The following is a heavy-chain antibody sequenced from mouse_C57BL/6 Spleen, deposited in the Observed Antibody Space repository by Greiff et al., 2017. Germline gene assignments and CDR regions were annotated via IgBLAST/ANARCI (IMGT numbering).Heavy chain of an antibody. CDR1: GYTFTSYW. CDR2: IDPSDSYT. V-gene: IGHV1-59*01. CDR3: AIPLTTVVEGYAMDY. Sequence: QVQLQQPGAELVRPGTSVKLSCKASGYTFTSYWMHWVKQRPGQGLEWIGVIDPSDSYTNYNQKFKGKATLTVDTSSSTAYMQLSSLTSEDSAVYYCAIPLTTVVEGYAMDYWGQGTSVTVSS. J-gene: IGHJ4*01. D-gene: IGHD1-1*01.